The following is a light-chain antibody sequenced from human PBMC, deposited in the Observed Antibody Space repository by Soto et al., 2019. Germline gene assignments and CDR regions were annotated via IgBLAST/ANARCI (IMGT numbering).Light chain of an antibody. CDR2: DNN. V-gene: IGLV1-51*01. Sequence: QSVLTQPPSVSAAPGQKVTISCSGTSSNIGKDYVSWYQQVPGTGPKLLIYDNNKRPSGIPDRFSGSKSGTSATLGITGLQTGDEGAYYCATWDNILTVVVFGGGTKLTVL. CDR1: SSNIGKDY. CDR3: ATWDNILTVVV. J-gene: IGLJ2*01.